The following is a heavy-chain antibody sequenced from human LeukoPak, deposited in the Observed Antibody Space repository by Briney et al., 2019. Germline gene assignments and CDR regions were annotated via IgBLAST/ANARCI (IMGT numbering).Heavy chain of an antibody. CDR3: ATRDYSSGSHDY. J-gene: IGHJ4*02. Sequence: SETLSLTCTVSGGSISSSSYYWGWIRQPPGKGLEWIGTIYYSGSTYYNPSLKSRVTISVDTSKNQFSLKLSSVTAVDTAVYYCATRDYSSGSHDYWGQGTLVTVSS. CDR1: GGSISSSSYY. V-gene: IGHV4-39*01. D-gene: IGHD6-19*01. CDR2: IYYSGST.